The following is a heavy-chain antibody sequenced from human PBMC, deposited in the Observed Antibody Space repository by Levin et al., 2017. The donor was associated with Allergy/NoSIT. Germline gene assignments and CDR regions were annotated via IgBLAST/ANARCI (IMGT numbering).Heavy chain of an antibody. CDR3: ARGLYYDYVWGSYRSYNWFDP. D-gene: IGHD3-16*02. J-gene: IGHJ5*02. V-gene: IGHV4-34*01. CDR1: GGSFSGYY. Sequence: PSETLSLTCAVYGGSFSGYYWSWIRQPPGKGLEWIGEINHSGSTNYNPSLKSRVTISVDTSKNQFSLKLSSVTAADTAVYYCARGLYYDYVWGSYRSYNWFDPWGQGTLVTVSS. CDR2: INHSGST.